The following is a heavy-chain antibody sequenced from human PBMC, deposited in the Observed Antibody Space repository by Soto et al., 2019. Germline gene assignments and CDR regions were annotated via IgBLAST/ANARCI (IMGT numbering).Heavy chain of an antibody. CDR2: IYYSGST. CDR3: ARGPERGYSYGDYYYYYYMDV. CDR1: GGSISSYY. J-gene: IGHJ6*03. Sequence: SETLSLTCTVSGGSISSYYWSWIRQPPGKGLEWIGYIYYSGSTNYNPSLKSRVTISVDTSKNQFSLKLSSVTAADTAVYYCARGPERGYSYGDYYYYYYMDVWGKGTKVTVSS. D-gene: IGHD5-18*01. V-gene: IGHV4-59*01.